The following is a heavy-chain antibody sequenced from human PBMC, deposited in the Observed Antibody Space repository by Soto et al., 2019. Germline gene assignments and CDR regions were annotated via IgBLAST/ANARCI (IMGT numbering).Heavy chain of an antibody. Sequence: ASVKVSCKASGYIFVNYGIAWVRQAPRQGLEWMGWISPYTGNTHSASKVQGRLTMTTDTSTSTAYMDLGSLTSDDTAVYYCVMVDNYVTPTPQDVWGQGTKVTVSS. D-gene: IGHD3-16*01. CDR3: VMVDNYVTPTPQDV. CDR2: ISPYTGNT. V-gene: IGHV1-18*01. J-gene: IGHJ6*02. CDR1: GYIFVNYG.